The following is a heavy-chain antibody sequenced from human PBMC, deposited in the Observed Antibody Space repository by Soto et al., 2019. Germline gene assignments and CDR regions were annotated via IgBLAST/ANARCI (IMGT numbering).Heavy chain of an antibody. J-gene: IGHJ4*02. CDR2: ISSDGSNQ. V-gene: IGHV3-30*18. CDR3: AKEKPPHWNFDY. CDR1: GFTFSSYG. D-gene: IGHD3-3*01. Sequence: QVQLVESGGGVVQPGRSLRLSCAASGFTFSSYGMHWVRQTPGKGLEWVAIISSDGSNQHYADSVKGRLTISRDDSKITLFLQMNSLRAEDTALYYCAKEKPPHWNFDYWGQGTLVTVSS.